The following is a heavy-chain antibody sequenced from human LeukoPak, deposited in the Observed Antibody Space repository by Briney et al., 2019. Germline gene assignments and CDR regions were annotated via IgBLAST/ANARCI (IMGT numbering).Heavy chain of an antibody. CDR2: IYYSGST. CDR3: ARHDLLSPPYSGRSNAFDI. D-gene: IGHD1-26*01. Sequence: PSETLSLTCIVSGGSISSYYWSWIRQPPGKGLEWIGYIYYSGSTNYNPSLKSRVTISVDTSKKQFSLKLSSVTAADTAVYYCARHDLLSPPYSGRSNAFDIWGQGTMATVSS. CDR1: GGSISSYY. J-gene: IGHJ3*02. V-gene: IGHV4-59*08.